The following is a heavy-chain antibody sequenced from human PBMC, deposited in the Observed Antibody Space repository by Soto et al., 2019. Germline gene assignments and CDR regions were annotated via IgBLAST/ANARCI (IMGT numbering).Heavy chain of an antibody. CDR1: GFTISICA. J-gene: IGHJ4*02. V-gene: IGHV3-64D*06. D-gene: IGHD3-22*01. Sequence: PGESLRLSCCPSGFTISICATHWVRQAPGKGLKYASSHSINEGSTHYADSVKGRFAIFRDNSKNTVYLQMSSLRAEDTAVYYCVKGEYYYDSGAYYPFDYWGQGP. CDR3: VKGEYYYDSGAYYPFDY. CDR2: HSINEGST.